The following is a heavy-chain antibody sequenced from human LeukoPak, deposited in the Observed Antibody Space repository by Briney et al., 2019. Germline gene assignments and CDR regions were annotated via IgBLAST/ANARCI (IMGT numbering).Heavy chain of an antibody. CDR2: ISAYNGNT. Sequence: ASVKVSCKASGYTFASYDINWVRQAPGQGLEWMGWISAYNGNTNYAQKLQGRVTMTTDTSTSTAYMELRSLRSDDTAVYYCARAPRYYYDSSGYVGDFDYWGQGTLVTVSS. J-gene: IGHJ4*02. CDR1: GYTFASYD. V-gene: IGHV1-18*01. CDR3: ARAPRYYYDSSGYVGDFDY. D-gene: IGHD3-22*01.